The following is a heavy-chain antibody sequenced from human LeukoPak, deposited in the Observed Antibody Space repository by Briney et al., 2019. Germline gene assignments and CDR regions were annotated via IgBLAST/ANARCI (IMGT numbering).Heavy chain of an antibody. CDR1: GGSISSSSYF. D-gene: IGHD3-10*01. V-gene: IGHV4-39*01. CDR2: IYYSGST. Sequence: SETLSLTCTVSGGSISSSSYFWGWIRQPPGKGPEWIGSIYYSGSTYYNPSLKNRVTISVDTSKNQFSLKLSSVTAADTAVYYCARLVRFTMVRGAHFDYWGQGTLVTASS. CDR3: ARLVRFTMVRGAHFDY. J-gene: IGHJ4*02.